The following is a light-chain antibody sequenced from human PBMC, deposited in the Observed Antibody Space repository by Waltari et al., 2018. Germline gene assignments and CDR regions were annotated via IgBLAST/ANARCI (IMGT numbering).Light chain of an antibody. V-gene: IGLV1-44*01. Sequence: QSELTQSPSASGTPGQKVTISCSGRYSNVGNNVVNWYQQFPGTAPKLLIYRKGARPSWVPDRFSGSKSGTSASLAIIGLRSEDEADYYCASWDDSLNGRWVFGGGTKLTVL. CDR2: RKG. CDR1: YSNVGNNV. J-gene: IGLJ2*01. CDR3: ASWDDSLNGRWV.